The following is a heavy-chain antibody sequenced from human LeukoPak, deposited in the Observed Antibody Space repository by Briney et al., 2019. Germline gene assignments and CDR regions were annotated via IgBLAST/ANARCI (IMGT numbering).Heavy chain of an antibody. D-gene: IGHD1-26*01. V-gene: IGHV1-18*01. Sequence: ASVKVSCKASGYTFTSYGISWVRQAPGQGLEWMGWISAYNGNTNYAQKFQGRVTMTRDMSTSTVYMELSSLRSEDTAVYYCVRGGAYYFDYWGQGTLVTVSS. CDR3: VRGGAYYFDY. CDR2: ISAYNGNT. CDR1: GYTFTSYG. J-gene: IGHJ4*02.